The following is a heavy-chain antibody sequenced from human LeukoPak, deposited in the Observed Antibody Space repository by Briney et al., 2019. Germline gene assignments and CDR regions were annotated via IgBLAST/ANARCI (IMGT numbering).Heavy chain of an antibody. D-gene: IGHD1-26*01. CDR1: GGSISSYY. CDR2: IYYSGST. Sequence: PSETLSLTCTVSGGSISSYYWSWIRQPPGKGLEWIGYIYYSGSTKYNPSLKSRVTFSVDTSKNQVSLNLSSVTAADTAVYYCARHGRRGGSFPFDYWGQGTLVTVSS. J-gene: IGHJ4*02. CDR3: ARHGRRGGSFPFDY. V-gene: IGHV4-59*08.